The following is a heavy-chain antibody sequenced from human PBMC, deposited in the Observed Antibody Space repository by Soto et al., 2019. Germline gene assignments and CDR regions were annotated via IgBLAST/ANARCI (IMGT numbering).Heavy chain of an antibody. D-gene: IGHD6-13*01. V-gene: IGHV4-4*02. CDR3: ARRDSSSWYSNYYGMDV. CDR2: IYHSGST. CDR1: GGSISSSNW. J-gene: IGHJ6*02. Sequence: QVQLQESGPGLVKPSGTLSLTCAVSGGSISSSNWWSWVRQPPGKGLEWIGEIYHSGSTNYNPSLKSRVTISVDKSKNQFSLKLSSVTAADTAVYYCARRDSSSWYSNYYGMDVWGQGTTVTVSS.